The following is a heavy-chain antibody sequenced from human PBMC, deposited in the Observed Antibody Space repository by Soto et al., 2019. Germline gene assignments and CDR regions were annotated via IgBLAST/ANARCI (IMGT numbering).Heavy chain of an antibody. D-gene: IGHD1-26*01. CDR2: ISSSGSTI. V-gene: IGHV3-48*03. J-gene: IGHJ3*02. CDR1: GFTFSSYE. Sequence: EVQLVESGGGLVQPGGSLRLSCAASGFTFSSYEMNWVRQAPGKGLEWVSYISSSGSTIYYADSVKGRFTISRDNAKNSLYLQMNSLRAEDTAVYYCAREKGATESDAFDIWGQGTMVTVSS. CDR3: AREKGATESDAFDI.